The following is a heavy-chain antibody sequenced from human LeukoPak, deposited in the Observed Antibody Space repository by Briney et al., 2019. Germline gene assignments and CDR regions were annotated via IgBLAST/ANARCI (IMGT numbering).Heavy chain of an antibody. Sequence: PGGSLRLSCAASGFAFDSFAMSWVRQAPGQGLAWVSSIGDSGSHTYYADSVKGRFTISRDNSKNTLYLQMNSLRAEDTAVYYCAKKNIGFYYFFDYWGQGTLVTVSS. J-gene: IGHJ4*02. CDR1: GFAFDSFA. CDR3: AKKNIGFYYFFDY. D-gene: IGHD2/OR15-2a*01. CDR2: IGDSGSHT. V-gene: IGHV3-23*01.